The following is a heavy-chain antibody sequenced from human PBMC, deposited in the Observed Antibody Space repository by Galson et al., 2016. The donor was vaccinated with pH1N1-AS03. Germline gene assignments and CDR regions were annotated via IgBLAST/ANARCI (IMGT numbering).Heavy chain of an antibody. V-gene: IGHV3-33*06. CDR2: IWRDGSVK. CDR3: AEDLGWTSVETPVDP. J-gene: IGHJ5*02. D-gene: IGHD6-19*01. CDR1: GLIFSNCD. Sequence: SLRLSCAVSGLIFSNCDMHWVRQAPGKGLEWVAVIWRDGSVKLYADSVKGRFTISRDNSNNTLFLQMNSLRAEDTAIYYCAEDLGWTSVETPVDPWGQGTRVTVSS.